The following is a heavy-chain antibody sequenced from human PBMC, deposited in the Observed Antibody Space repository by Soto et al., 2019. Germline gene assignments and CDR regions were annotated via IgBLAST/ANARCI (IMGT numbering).Heavy chain of an antibody. V-gene: IGHV3-30*18. D-gene: IGHD4-17*01. CDR3: AKDLFLATVTTRGAKYYYYYYGMDV. CDR2: ISYDGSNK. J-gene: IGHJ6*02. Sequence: PGGSLRLSCAASGFTFSSYGMHWVRQAPGKGLEWVAVISYDGSNKYYADSVKGRFTISRDNSKNTLYLQMNSLRAEDTAVYYCAKDLFLATVTTRGAKYYYYYYGMDVWGQGTTVTVSS. CDR1: GFTFSSYG.